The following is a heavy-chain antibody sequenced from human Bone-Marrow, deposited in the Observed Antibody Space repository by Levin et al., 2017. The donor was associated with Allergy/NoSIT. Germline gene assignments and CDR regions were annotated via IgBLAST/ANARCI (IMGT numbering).Heavy chain of an antibody. CDR2: ISSSSSTV. J-gene: IGHJ3*02. D-gene: IGHD3-10*01. Sequence: GESLKISCAASGFTFSTYNMNWVRQAPGKGLEWLSYISSSSSTVYYTDSVKGRFTISRDNAKNSLFLQMNSLRDEDTAVYYCARYYYSSGSAFDSWGQGTTVTVSS. V-gene: IGHV3-48*02. CDR3: ARYYYSSGSAFDS. CDR1: GFTFSTYN.